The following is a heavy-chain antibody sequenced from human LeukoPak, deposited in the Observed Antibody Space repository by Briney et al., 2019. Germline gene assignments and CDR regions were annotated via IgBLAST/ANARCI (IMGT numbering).Heavy chain of an antibody. CDR1: SETFSDSR. CDR3: VRLSYCSSGTCYYYYGMGV. D-gene: IGHD2-2*01. Sequence: GESLKSPCWAVSETFSDSRVTWVGQLPGKGLEWMGIIYPGDVGARSSPAFSGQGPISLDNSISTAYLQWSSLRVSDSAMYFCVRLSYCSSGTCYYYYGMGVWGQGTTVTVSS. V-gene: IGHV5-51*01. J-gene: IGHJ6*02. CDR2: IYPGDVGA.